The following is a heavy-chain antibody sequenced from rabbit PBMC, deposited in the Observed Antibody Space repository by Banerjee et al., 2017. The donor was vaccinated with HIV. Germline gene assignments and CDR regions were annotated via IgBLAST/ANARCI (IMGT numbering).Heavy chain of an antibody. Sequence: QSLEESGGDLVKPEGSLTLTCTASGFSFNNKYVMCWVRQAPGKGLEWIGCINTNGGSTWYASWVNGRFTISRSTSLNTVDLKMTSLTAADTATYFCARDPAGGGNYYTLWGQGTLVTVS. CDR3: ARDPAGGGNYYTL. J-gene: IGHJ6*01. CDR1: GFSFNNKYV. V-gene: IGHV1S43*01. D-gene: IGHD8-1*01. CDR2: INTNGGST.